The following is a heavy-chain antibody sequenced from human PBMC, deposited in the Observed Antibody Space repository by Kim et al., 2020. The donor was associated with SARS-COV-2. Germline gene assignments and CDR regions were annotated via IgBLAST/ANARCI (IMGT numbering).Heavy chain of an antibody. D-gene: IGHD3-10*01. V-gene: IGHV3-66*01. Sequence: GGSLRLSCAASGFTVSNNYMTWVRQAPGKGLEWVSIIYSAGNTHYADSVKGRFTISRDNSKNTLFLQMNNLRAEDTAVYYCARGEGYYYGSGPFYGMDV. J-gene: IGHJ6*01. CDR2: IYSAGNT. CDR3: ARGEGYYYGSGPFYGMDV. CDR1: GFTVSNNY.